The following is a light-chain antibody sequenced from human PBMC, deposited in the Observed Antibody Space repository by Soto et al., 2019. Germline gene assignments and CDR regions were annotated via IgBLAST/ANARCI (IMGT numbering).Light chain of an antibody. V-gene: IGKV3-15*01. CDR2: GAS. CDR1: QSVSSN. Sequence: EIVMTQSPATLSVSPGERATLSCRASQSVSSNLAWYQQKPGQAPRLLIYGASTRATGIPARFSGGGSGTEFTLTISSLQSEDFAVYYWQQYNNWPPLTFGGGTKVEIK. J-gene: IGKJ4*01. CDR3: QQYNNWPPLT.